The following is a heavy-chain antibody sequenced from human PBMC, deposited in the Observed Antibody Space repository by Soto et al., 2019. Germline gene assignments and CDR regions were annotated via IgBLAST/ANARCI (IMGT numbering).Heavy chain of an antibody. J-gene: IGHJ6*02. Sequence: GGSLRLSCAASGFTFSSYAMHWVRQAPGKGLEWVAVISYDGSNKYYADSVKGRFTISRDNSKNTLYLQMNSLRAEDTAVYYCAKVLPDDFWSGSPLVGMDVWGQGTTVTISS. CDR1: GFTFSSYA. CDR3: AKVLPDDFWSGSPLVGMDV. V-gene: IGHV3-30-3*01. D-gene: IGHD3-3*01. CDR2: ISYDGSNK.